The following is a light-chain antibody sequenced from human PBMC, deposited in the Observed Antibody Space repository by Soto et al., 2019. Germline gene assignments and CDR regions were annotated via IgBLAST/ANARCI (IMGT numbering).Light chain of an antibody. Sequence: DIQLTQSPSFLSASVGDRVTITCRASQPISSYLAWYQQKPGKAPKLLIHSASTLQSGVPSRFSGSGSGTEFTLTISSLQTEDFATYHCQQLHSLPLTFGGGTKVEIK. CDR2: SAS. V-gene: IGKV1-9*01. CDR1: QPISSY. J-gene: IGKJ4*01. CDR3: QQLHSLPLT.